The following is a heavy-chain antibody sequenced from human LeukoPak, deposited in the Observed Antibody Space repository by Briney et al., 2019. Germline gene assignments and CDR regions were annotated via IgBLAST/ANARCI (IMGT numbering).Heavy chain of an antibody. Sequence: GGSLRLSCAASGFTVSSYAMSWVRQAPGKGLEWVSAISGSGGSTYYADSVKGRFTISRDNSKNTLYLQMNSLRAEDTAVYYCAKPLGRRYYDSSGYFLDAFDIWGQETMVTVSS. CDR2: ISGSGGST. J-gene: IGHJ3*02. D-gene: IGHD3-22*01. CDR1: GFTVSSYA. CDR3: AKPLGRRYYDSSGYFLDAFDI. V-gene: IGHV3-23*01.